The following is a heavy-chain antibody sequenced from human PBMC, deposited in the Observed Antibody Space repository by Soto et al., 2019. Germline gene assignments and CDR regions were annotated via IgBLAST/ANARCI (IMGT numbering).Heavy chain of an antibody. Sequence: GGSLRLSCAASGFTFSSYAMSWVRQAPGKGLEWVSAISGSGGSTYYADSVKGRFTISRDNAKNSLYLQMNSLRAEDTAVYYCARGRDSYGPVDYWGQGTLVTVSS. D-gene: IGHD5-18*01. CDR2: ISGSGGST. V-gene: IGHV3-23*01. CDR3: ARGRDSYGPVDY. CDR1: GFTFSSYA. J-gene: IGHJ4*02.